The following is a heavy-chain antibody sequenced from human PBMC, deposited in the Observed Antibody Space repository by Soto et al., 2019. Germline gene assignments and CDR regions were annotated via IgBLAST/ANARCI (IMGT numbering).Heavy chain of an antibody. Sequence: QVQLVESGGGVVQPGRSLRLSCAASGFTFSNYVMHWVRQAPGKGLEWVAVIWYDGSNKYYADSVKCRFTISRDSSIKTVYLQMDSLRDEDTALYYWARDSLGVTVRWGGGFDIWGQGTMVTVSS. V-gene: IGHV3-33*01. J-gene: IGHJ3*02. CDR1: GFTFSNYV. CDR3: ARDSLGVTVRWGGGFDI. D-gene: IGHD2-21*02. CDR2: IWYDGSNK.